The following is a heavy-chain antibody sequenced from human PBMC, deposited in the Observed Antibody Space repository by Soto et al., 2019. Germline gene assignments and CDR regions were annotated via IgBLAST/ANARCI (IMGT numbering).Heavy chain of an antibody. CDR3: AKDRVPDSRWNFDY. J-gene: IGHJ4*02. Sequence: EMHLLESGGGLVQPGGSLRLSCAASGFTFGTYTMNWVRQAPGKGLEWVSAISANGGGTYYAASMKGRVTISRDNSKNTLYLQMNSLRAEDTAVYYCAKDRVPDSRWNFDYWGQGTLVTVSS. V-gene: IGHV3-23*01. CDR1: GFTFGTYT. CDR2: ISANGGGT. D-gene: IGHD1-1*01.